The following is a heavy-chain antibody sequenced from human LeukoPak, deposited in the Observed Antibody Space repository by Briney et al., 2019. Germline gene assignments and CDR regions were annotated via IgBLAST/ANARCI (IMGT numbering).Heavy chain of an antibody. CDR1: GFTFSSYW. D-gene: IGHD4-17*01. Sequence: GGSLRLSCAASGFTFSSYWMSWVRQAPGKGLEWVANIKQDGSAKYYVDSVKGRFTISRDNAKNSLYLQINSLRDVDTAVYYCARGNDYGDHIGIYFDYWGQGTLITVSS. CDR3: ARGNDYGDHIGIYFDY. CDR2: IKQDGSAK. J-gene: IGHJ4*02. V-gene: IGHV3-7*03.